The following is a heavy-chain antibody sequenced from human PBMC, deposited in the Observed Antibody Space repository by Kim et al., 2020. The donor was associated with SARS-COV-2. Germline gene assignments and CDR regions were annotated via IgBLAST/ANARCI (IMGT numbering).Heavy chain of an antibody. J-gene: IGHJ5*02. V-gene: IGHV3-23*01. CDR1: GFTFSSYA. CDR3: AKNRWQQLVRGGWFDP. D-gene: IGHD6-13*01. CDR2: ISGSGGST. Sequence: GGSLRLSCAASGFTFSSYAMSWVRQAPGKGLEWVSAISGSGGSTYYADSGKGRFTISRDNSKNTLYLKMNSLRAEDTAVYYCAKNRWQQLVRGGWFDPWGQGTLVTVSS.